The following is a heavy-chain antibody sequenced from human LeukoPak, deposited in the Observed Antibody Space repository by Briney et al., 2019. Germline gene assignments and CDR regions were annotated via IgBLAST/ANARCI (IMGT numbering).Heavy chain of an antibody. Sequence: PSETLSLTCSVSGGSIIGHWWSWIRQPPGKGLEWIGDVFYSGSNNYNPSLKSRLTISLDTSKNQFSLNLRSVTATDTAMYYCARVDRYHYYLDVWGKGTTVTVSS. CDR2: VFYSGSN. J-gene: IGHJ6*03. CDR1: GGSIIGHW. CDR3: ARVDRYHYYLDV. V-gene: IGHV4-59*08.